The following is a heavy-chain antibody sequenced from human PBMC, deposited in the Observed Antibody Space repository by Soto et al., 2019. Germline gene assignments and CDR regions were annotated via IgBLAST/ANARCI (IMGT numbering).Heavy chain of an antibody. CDR1: RYTLTDLS. Sequence: ASGQVSCKGSRYTLTDLSMHWVRQAPGKGLEWMGGFDPEDGETIYAQKFQGRVTMTEDTSTDTAYMELSSLRSEDTAVYYCATAILCTNGVCYIDVQYNWFDPWGQGTLVTVSS. D-gene: IGHD2-8*01. V-gene: IGHV1-24*01. J-gene: IGHJ5*02. CDR3: ATAILCTNGVCYIDVQYNWFDP. CDR2: FDPEDGET.